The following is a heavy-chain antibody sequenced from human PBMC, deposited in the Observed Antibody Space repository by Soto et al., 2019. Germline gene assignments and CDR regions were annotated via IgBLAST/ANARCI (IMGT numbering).Heavy chain of an antibody. D-gene: IGHD2-2*01. J-gene: IGHJ4*02. CDR1: GFTFSSYG. Sequence: PGGSLRLSCAASGFTFSSYGMHWVRQAPGKGLEWVAVISYDGSNKYYADSVKGRFTISRDNSKNTLYLQMNSLRAEDTAVYYCAKGRSTYCSSTSCYGVVFDYWGQGTLVTVSS. CDR3: AKGRSTYCSSTSCYGVVFDY. CDR2: ISYDGSNK. V-gene: IGHV3-30*18.